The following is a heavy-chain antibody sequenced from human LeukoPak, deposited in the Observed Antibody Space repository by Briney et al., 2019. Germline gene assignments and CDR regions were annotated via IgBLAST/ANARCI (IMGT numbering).Heavy chain of an antibody. CDR2: INHSGST. J-gene: IGHJ5*02. CDR1: GGSFSGYY. D-gene: IGHD6-13*01. CDR3: ARNGPPGIAAAGGFYNWFDP. V-gene: IGHV4-34*01. Sequence: SETLSLTCAVYGGSFSGYYWSWIRQPPGKGLEWIGEINHSGSTNYNPSLKGRVTISVDTSKNQFSLKLSSVTAADTAVYYCARNGPPGIAAAGGFYNWFDPWGQGTLVTVSS.